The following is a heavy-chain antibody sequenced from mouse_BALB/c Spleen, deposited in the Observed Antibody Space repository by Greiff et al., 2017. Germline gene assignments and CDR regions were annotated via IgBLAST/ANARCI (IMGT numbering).Heavy chain of an antibody. V-gene: IGHV5-17*02. CDR3: ARRVVAPRYFDV. J-gene: IGHJ1*01. CDR2: ISSGSSTI. CDR1: GFTFSSFG. Sequence: EVQVVESGGGLVQPGGSRKLSCAASGFTFSSFGMHWVRQAPEKGLEWVAYISSGSSTIYYADTVKGRFTISRDNPKNTLFLRMTSLRSEDTAMYYCARRVVAPRYFDVWGAGTKVTVSS. D-gene: IGHD1-1*01.